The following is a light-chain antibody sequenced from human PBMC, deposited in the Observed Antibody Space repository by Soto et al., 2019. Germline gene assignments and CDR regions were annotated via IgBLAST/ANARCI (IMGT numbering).Light chain of an antibody. Sequence: QSVLTQPPSASGTPGQRVNISCSGSSSNIESNLVYSYQQFLGTAPRLLIYRNNKRPSGVPDRFSGSKSGTSAALAISALRSEDGDDYYCTVWDDSLRTRLFGGGTKVTVL. J-gene: IGLJ2*01. V-gene: IGLV1-47*01. CDR2: RNN. CDR3: TVWDDSLRTRL. CDR1: SSNIESNL.